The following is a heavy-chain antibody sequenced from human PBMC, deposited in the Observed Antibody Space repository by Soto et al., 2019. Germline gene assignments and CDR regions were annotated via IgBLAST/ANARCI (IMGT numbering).Heavy chain of an antibody. J-gene: IGHJ4*02. CDR3: ARVLHDTSGSNFDL. CDR2: IYHSGSS. Sequence: PSETLSLTCAVSGDSISSDHYWGWIRQPPGKGLEWIGAIYHSGSSYNNPSLKGRLIISVDTSKNQFSLNLSSVTAADTAVYYCARVLHDTSGSNFDLWGQGTLVTVSS. V-gene: IGHV4-38-2*01. CDR1: GDSISSDHY. D-gene: IGHD3-22*01.